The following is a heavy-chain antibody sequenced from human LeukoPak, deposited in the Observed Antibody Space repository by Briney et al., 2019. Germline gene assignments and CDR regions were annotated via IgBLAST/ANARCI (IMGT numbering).Heavy chain of an antibody. D-gene: IGHD2-2*01. J-gene: IGHJ6*03. CDR1: GDSISSYY. CDR3: ARLEVIPAAFAFYYYYYMDV. V-gene: IGHV4-59*01. Sequence: SETLSLTCTVSGDSISSYYWSWLRQPPGKGLEWIGYIYYSGSTNYNPSLKSRVTISVDTSKNQFSLKLNSVTAADTAVYYCARLEVIPAAFAFYYYYYMDVWGKGTTVTVSS. CDR2: IYYSGST.